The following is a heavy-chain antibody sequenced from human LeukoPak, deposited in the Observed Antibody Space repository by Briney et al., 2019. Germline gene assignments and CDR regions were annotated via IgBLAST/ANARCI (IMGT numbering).Heavy chain of an antibody. V-gene: IGHV3-43*02. Sequence: GGSLRLSCAASGFTFDDNAMHWVRQAPGKGLEWVSLISGDGSRTYYADSVKGRFTISRDNSKNSLYLQMNSLRTEDTAFYYCAKVRPTRFVESSGWLELGYWGQGTLVTVSS. CDR3: AKVRPTRFVESSGWLELGY. CDR1: GFTFDDNA. D-gene: IGHD6-19*01. CDR2: ISGDGSRT. J-gene: IGHJ4*02.